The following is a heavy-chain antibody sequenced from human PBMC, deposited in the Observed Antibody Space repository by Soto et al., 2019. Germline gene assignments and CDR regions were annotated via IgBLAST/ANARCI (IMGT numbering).Heavy chain of an antibody. J-gene: IGHJ4*02. CDR2: TNTYTGDT. CDR3: ARFNAHCSGGTCYSDY. Sequence: QVYLVQSGAEVKKPGASVKLSCKATGYTFSSYGISWVRQAPGQGLEWMGWTNTYTGDTIYAQKFQGRVSMTTDVLTTTSCMELRSLKSDDTAVYFCARFNAHCSGGTCYSDYWGQGTLVTVSS. V-gene: IGHV1-18*01. CDR1: GYTFSSYG. D-gene: IGHD2-15*01.